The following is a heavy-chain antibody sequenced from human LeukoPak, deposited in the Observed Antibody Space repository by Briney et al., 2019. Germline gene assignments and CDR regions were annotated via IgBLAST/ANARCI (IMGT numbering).Heavy chain of an antibody. J-gene: IGHJ6*02. CDR2: IYDSGST. CDR1: GGSIRSSYYY. CDR3: ARDNWNYGSSMDV. V-gene: IGHV4-39*07. D-gene: IGHD1-7*01. Sequence: SETLSLTCTVSGGSIRSSYYYWGWIRQPPGKGLEWIGSIYDSGSTYYNLSLKSRVTISVDTSKNQFSLKLSSVTAADTAVYYCARDNWNYGSSMDVWGQGTTVTVSS.